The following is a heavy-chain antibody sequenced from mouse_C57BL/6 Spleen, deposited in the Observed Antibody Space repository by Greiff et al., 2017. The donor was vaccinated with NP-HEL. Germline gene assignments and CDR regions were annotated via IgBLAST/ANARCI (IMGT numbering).Heavy chain of an antibody. Sequence: EVNVVESGGGLVKPGGSLKLSCAASGFTFSSYAMSWVRQTPEKRLEWVATISDGGSYTYYPDNVKGRFTISRDNAKNNLYLQMSHLKSEDTAMYYCARDGDYGSSFHFDYWGKGTTLTVSS. CDR3: ARDGDYGSSFHFDY. V-gene: IGHV5-4*01. D-gene: IGHD1-1*01. CDR2: ISDGGSYT. CDR1: GFTFSSYA. J-gene: IGHJ2*01.